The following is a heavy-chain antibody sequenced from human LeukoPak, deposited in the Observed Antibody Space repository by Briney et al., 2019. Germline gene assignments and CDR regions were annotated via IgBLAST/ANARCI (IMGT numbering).Heavy chain of an antibody. CDR3: ARSSSGTYHY. D-gene: IGHD3-10*01. CDR2: INGDNGDT. Sequence: ASVKVSCKTSGYTFARYTMHWLRQTPGQSLEWMGWINGDNGDTKYSEKFQGRVTITRDTSASSAYMELSSLRSEDTAVYYCARSSSGTYHYWAQGTLVTVSS. J-gene: IGHJ4*02. V-gene: IGHV1-3*01. CDR1: GYTFARYT.